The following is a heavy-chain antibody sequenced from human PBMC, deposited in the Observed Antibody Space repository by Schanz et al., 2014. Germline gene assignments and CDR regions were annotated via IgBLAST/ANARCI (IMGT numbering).Heavy chain of an antibody. CDR3: AREQPRKGDFDY. J-gene: IGHJ4*02. V-gene: IGHV1-46*01. CDR2: IFLNDGGT. CDR1: GYTFTDYY. D-gene: IGHD1-26*01. Sequence: QVQLVQSGAEVKEPGASVKLSCKSSGYTFTDYYMQWVRQAPGQGLEWLGTIFLNDGGTHSAEKFQGRIIMTRDTSTSTVYLDLSSLRSEDTAVYYCAREQPRKGDFDYWGQGTLVTVSS.